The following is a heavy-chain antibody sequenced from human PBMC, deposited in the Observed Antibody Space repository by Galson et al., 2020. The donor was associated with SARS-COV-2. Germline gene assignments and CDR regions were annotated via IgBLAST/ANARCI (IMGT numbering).Heavy chain of an antibody. CDR2: INHSGST. D-gene: IGHD3-10*01. Sequence: SQASETLSLTCAVYGGSFSGYYWSWIRQPPGKGLEWIGEINHSGSTNYNPSLESRVTILVDTSKNQFSLKLSSVTAADTAVYYCARDSYHYGSGSSIPFDYWGQGTLLTVSS. J-gene: IGHJ4*02. V-gene: IGHV4-34*01. CDR1: GGSFSGYY. CDR3: ARDSYHYGSGSSIPFDY.